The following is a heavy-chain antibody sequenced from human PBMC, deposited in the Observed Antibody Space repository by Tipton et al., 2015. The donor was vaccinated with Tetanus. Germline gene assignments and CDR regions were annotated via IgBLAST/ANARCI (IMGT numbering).Heavy chain of an antibody. CDR2: IYPGDSDT. Sequence: LVKPGGEVKKPGESLKISCKGSGYIFNNYWIGWVRQKPGKGLEWMGIIYPGDSDTRYSPSFQGQVTISVDKSINTAYLQWSSLKASDTSMFYCARAHCTDGVCNFDFWGQGALVTVAS. CDR1: GYIFNNYW. CDR3: ARAHCTDGVCNFDF. V-gene: IGHV5-51*01. D-gene: IGHD2-8*01. J-gene: IGHJ4*02.